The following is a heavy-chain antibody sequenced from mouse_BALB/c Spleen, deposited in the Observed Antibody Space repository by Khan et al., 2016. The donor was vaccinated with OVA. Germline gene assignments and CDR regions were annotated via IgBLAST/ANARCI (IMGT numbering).Heavy chain of an antibody. J-gene: IGHJ3*01. CDR2: IFPGTGTT. V-gene: IGHV1S132*01. D-gene: IGHD2-5*01. CDR1: GYTFTSYW. CDR3: ARCVFSNYEFAY. Sequence: QVQLQQPGAELVKPGASVKLSCKTSGYTFTSYWIQWVKQRPGQGLGWIGQIFPGTGTTYYNENFKGKATLTVDTSSSTAYMQLSSLTSEDSAVYFCARCVFSNYEFAYWGQGTLVTVSP.